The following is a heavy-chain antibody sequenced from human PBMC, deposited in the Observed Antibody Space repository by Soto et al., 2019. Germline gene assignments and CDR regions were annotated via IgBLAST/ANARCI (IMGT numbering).Heavy chain of an antibody. CDR1: GFTFSSYG. J-gene: IGHJ4*02. CDR2: ISYDGGNK. V-gene: IGHV3-30*18. CDR3: AKVNRMWELLDFDY. Sequence: GGSLRLSCAASGFTFSSYGMHWVRQAPGKGLEWVAVISYDGGNKYYADSVKGRFSISRDNSKNTLYLQMNSLRAEDTAVYYCAKVNRMWELLDFDYWGQGTLVTVSS. D-gene: IGHD1-26*01.